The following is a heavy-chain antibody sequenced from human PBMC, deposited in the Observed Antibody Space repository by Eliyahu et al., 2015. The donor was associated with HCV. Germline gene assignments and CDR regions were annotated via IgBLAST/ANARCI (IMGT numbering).Heavy chain of an antibody. V-gene: IGHV1-18*01. J-gene: IGHJ4*02. CDR1: GYSFSTYG. D-gene: IGHD1-26*01. Sequence: QVQLVQSGAEVKKPGASVKVSCKASGYSFSTYGFTWVRQAPGQGLEWMGWISAYNGNTNYAQKLQGRVTMTTDTSTSTAYMELRSLRSDDTAVYYCARDRSGSYSSLPVDYWGQGTLVTVSS. CDR2: ISAYNGNT. CDR3: ARDRSGSYSSLPVDY.